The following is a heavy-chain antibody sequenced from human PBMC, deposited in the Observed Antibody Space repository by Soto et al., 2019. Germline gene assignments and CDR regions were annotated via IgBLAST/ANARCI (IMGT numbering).Heavy chain of an antibody. J-gene: IGHJ4*02. CDR1: GGSISSGDYY. D-gene: IGHD3-9*01. CDR2: IYYSGST. Sequence: VQLQESGPGLVKPPQTLSLTCTVSGGSISSGDYYCSWIRQPPGKGLEWIGYIYYSGSTYYKPSLKIRVTLSVDTAMNQLSLKLSSVTAADSAVYYCARDLSEMDHYDSWTGLGYWGQVTLVTVSS. V-gene: IGHV4-30-4*01. CDR3: ARDLSEMDHYDSWTGLGY.